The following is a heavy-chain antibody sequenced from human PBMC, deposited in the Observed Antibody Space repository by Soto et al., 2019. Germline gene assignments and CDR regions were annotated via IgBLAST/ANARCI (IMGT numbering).Heavy chain of an antibody. D-gene: IGHD3-22*01. Sequence: PSETLSLSCTVSGGSISSYYCSWIRQPPGKGLEWIGSIYYSGSTNYNPARKRRVTISVDTSKNQFSLKLSSVTAADTAVFYCARVESRYYCVDYWGQGTLVTVSS. CDR3: ARVESRYYCVDY. CDR2: IYYSGST. V-gene: IGHV4-59*01. CDR1: GGSISSYY. J-gene: IGHJ4*02.